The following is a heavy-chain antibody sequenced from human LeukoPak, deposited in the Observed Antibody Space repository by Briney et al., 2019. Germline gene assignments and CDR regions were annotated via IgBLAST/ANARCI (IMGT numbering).Heavy chain of an antibody. J-gene: IGHJ3*01. CDR2: ISASGSST. D-gene: IGHD6-13*01. V-gene: IGHV3-23*01. CDR3: VRKEAQHLAFLLGAFHV. CDR1: GFTLTTYA. Sequence: GGSLRLSCAASGFTLTTYAMTWVRQAPGKGLEWVSTISASGSSTYYVGSVKGRFTISRANSKNTLYLQMNSLRAEDTAVYYCVRKEAQHLAFLLGAFHVWGQGTMVTVSS.